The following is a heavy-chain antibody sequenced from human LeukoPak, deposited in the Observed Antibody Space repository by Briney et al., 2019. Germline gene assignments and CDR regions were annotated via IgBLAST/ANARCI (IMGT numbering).Heavy chain of an antibody. CDR3: ARPYCSGGSCHDFFDY. J-gene: IGHJ4*02. CDR1: GYTFTAYY. V-gene: IGHV1-2*02. Sequence: GASVKVPCKASGYTFTAYYMHWVRQAPGQGLEWVGWINPHTGGTNYAQKFQGRVTMTRDTSINTAYMELRRLRSDDTAVYYCARPYCSGGSCHDFFDYWGQGTLVTLSS. CDR2: INPHTGGT. D-gene: IGHD2-15*01.